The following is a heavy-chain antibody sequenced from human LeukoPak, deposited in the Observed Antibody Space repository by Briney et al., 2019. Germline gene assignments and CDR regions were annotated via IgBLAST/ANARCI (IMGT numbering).Heavy chain of an antibody. D-gene: IGHD6-19*01. CDR1: GYTFTGYY. CDR3: ARVAMFGAVAGSYFDY. J-gene: IGHJ4*02. CDR2: INPNSGGT. V-gene: IGHV1-2*02. Sequence: ASVKVSCKASGYTFTGYYMHWVRQAPGQGLEWMGWINPNSGGTNYAQKFQGGVTMTRDTSISTAYMELSRLRSDDTAVYYCARVAMFGAVAGSYFDYWGQGTLVTVSS.